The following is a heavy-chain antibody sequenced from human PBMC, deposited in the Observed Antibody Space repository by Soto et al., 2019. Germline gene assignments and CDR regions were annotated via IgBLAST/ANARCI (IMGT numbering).Heavy chain of an antibody. J-gene: IGHJ4*02. V-gene: IGHV1-69*13. CDR3: ARESRYCSGGSCYFLPGIDY. D-gene: IGHD2-15*01. Sequence: GASVKVSCKASGYTFTSYAISWVRQAPGQGLERMGGIIPIFGTANYAQKFQGRVTITADESTSTAYMELSSLRSEDTAVYYCARESRYCSGGSCYFLPGIDYWGQGTLVTVSS. CDR2: IIPIFGTA. CDR1: GYTFTSYA.